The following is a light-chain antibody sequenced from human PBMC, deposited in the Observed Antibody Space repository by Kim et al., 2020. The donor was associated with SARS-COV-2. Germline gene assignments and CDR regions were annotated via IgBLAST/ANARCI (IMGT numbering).Light chain of an antibody. Sequence: SPGERATLSCRTSQSVSDNLAWYQQKPGQAPRLLIYGASTRATGIPARFSGSGSGTEFTLTISGLQSEDFAVYYCQQYNNWPPITFGQGTRLEIK. J-gene: IGKJ5*01. CDR2: GAS. V-gene: IGKV3-15*01. CDR1: QSVSDN. CDR3: QQYNNWPPIT.